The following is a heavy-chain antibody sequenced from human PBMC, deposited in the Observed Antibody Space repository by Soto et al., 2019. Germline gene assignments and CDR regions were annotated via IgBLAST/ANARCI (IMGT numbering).Heavy chain of an antibody. Sequence: QVQLVESGGGVVQPGRSLRLSCAASGFTFSSYGMHWVRQAPGKGLEWVAVISYDGSKKYYADSVKGRFTISRDNSKNTLYLQMNGLRAEDTAVYYYAKDQGGGYGLTDFDYCGEGALVTVSS. CDR2: ISYDGSKK. CDR1: GFTFSSYG. CDR3: AKDQGGGYGLTDFDY. J-gene: IGHJ4*02. D-gene: IGHD1-26*01. V-gene: IGHV3-30*18.